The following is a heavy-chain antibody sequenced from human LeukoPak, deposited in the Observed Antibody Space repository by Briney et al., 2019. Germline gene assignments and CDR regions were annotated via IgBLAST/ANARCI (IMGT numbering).Heavy chain of an antibody. CDR1: GGSISSSSYY. CDR3: ASGMVTPRGTVIDY. V-gene: IGHV4-39*07. Sequence: KPSETLSLTCTVSGGSISSSSYYWGWIRQPPGKGLEWIGSIYYSGSTYYNPSLKSRVTISVDTSKNQFSLKLSSVTAADTAVYYCASGMVTPRGTVIDYWGQGTLVTVSS. J-gene: IGHJ4*02. CDR2: IYYSGST. D-gene: IGHD4-23*01.